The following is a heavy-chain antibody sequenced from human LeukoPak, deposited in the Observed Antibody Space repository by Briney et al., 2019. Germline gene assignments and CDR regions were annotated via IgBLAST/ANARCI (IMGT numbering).Heavy chain of an antibody. Sequence: GGSLRLSCAASGFTFSSYGMSWVHQAPGKGLEWVSAISGSGGSTYYADSVKGRFTISRDNSKNTLYLQMNSLRAEDTAVYYCAKKTRRKYDYVWGSYRPYYFDYWGQGTPDTVSS. V-gene: IGHV3-23*01. CDR1: GFTFSSYG. D-gene: IGHD3-16*02. CDR3: AKKTRRKYDYVWGSYRPYYFDY. CDR2: ISGSGGST. J-gene: IGHJ4*02.